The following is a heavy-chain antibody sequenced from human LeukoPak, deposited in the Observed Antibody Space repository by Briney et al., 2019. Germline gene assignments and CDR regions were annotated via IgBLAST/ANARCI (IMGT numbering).Heavy chain of an antibody. D-gene: IGHD4-17*01. CDR3: AKDRTYDYGTYDAFDI. Sequence: GNSLTLSCAACGFTFDSYGMQCVRQAPGKGREGGAVISYDGSNKYYVDSVKGRFTISRDNSKNTLYLQMNSLRPEDTAVYYCAKDRTYDYGTYDAFDIWGPGTMVTVSS. CDR1: GFTFDSYG. J-gene: IGHJ3*02. V-gene: IGHV3-30*18. CDR2: ISYDGSNK.